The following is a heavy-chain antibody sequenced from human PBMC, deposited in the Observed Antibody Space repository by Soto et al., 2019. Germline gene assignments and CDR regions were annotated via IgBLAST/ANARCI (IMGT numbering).Heavy chain of an antibody. CDR1: GYSFTSYW. CDR2: IYPGDSDT. Sequence: GESLKISCKGSGYSFTSYWIGWVRQMPGKGLEWMGIIYPGDSDTRYSPSFQGQVTISADKSISTAYLQWSSLKASDTAMYYGARLSTTVIGGPDYYGSGSRAFDIWGQGTMVTVSS. V-gene: IGHV5-51*01. J-gene: IGHJ3*02. CDR3: ARLSTTVIGGPDYYGSGSRAFDI. D-gene: IGHD3-10*01.